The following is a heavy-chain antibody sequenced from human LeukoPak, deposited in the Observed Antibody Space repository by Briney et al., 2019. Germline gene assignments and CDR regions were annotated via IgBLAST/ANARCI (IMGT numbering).Heavy chain of an antibody. J-gene: IGHJ4*02. CDR1: GFTFSSYA. Sequence: GGSLRLSCAASGFTFSSYAMSWVRQAPGKGLEWVSVISGSGGDTDYADSVKGRFTISRDNSKNTLYLQMNSLRAEDTVIYYCAKSRVGYDYWGQGTLVTVSS. CDR2: ISGSGGDT. D-gene: IGHD5-12*01. V-gene: IGHV3-23*01. CDR3: AKSRVGYDY.